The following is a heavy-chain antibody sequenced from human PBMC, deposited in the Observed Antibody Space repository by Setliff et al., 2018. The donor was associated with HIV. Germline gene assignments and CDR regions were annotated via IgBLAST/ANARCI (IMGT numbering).Heavy chain of an antibody. J-gene: IGHJ4*02. CDR2: INPNSGDT. V-gene: IGHV1-2*02. Sequence: ASVKVSCKASGYIFTVYHMHWVRQAPGQGLEWMGWINPNSGDTNYAQKFQGRVTMTRDTSISPAYMELNRLTSDDTAVYYCARVRLGYNDITPPRHTHALGHWGQGTLVTVSS. D-gene: IGHD5-18*01. CDR1: GYIFTVYH. CDR3: ARVRLGYNDITPPRHTHALGH.